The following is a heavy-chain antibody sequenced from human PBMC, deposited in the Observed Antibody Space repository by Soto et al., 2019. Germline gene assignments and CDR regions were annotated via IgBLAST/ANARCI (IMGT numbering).Heavy chain of an antibody. J-gene: IGHJ6*02. D-gene: IGHD3-3*01. CDR1: IFTFSSNN. V-gene: IGHV3-30*18. CDR2: ISYDGSNK. Sequence: QVQLVESGGGVVQPGRSLRLSCAASIFTFSSNNMHWVRQAPGKGLEWVAVISYDGSNKYYADSVKGRFTISRENSKNTLYLQMNSLRVEYTAVYYCAKGHITIFGGCMDVWGQGTTVTVSS. CDR3: AKGHITIFGGCMDV.